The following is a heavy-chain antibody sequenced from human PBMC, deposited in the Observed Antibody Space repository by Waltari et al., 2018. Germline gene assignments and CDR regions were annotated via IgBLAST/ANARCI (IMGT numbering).Heavy chain of an antibody. D-gene: IGHD3-3*01. CDR1: KFTFSAFW. V-gene: IGHV3-7*01. J-gene: IGHJ4*02. Sequence: EVQLVESGGGLVQPGWSLRLDCAVSKFTFSAFWMNWVRQAPGKGLEWVAIIKEDGSETHFVDFVKGRFTISRDNARNLLFLQMNNLRAEDTAVYYCVRGQGFLLDYWGQGTLVTVSS. CDR2: IKEDGSET. CDR3: VRGQGFLLDY.